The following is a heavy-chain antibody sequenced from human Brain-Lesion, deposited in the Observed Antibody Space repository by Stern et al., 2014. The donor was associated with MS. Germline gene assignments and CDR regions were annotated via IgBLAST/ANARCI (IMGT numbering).Heavy chain of an antibody. CDR1: GYTLTELS. D-gene: IGHD1-26*01. CDR2: FDPEDGET. CDR3: ATLSPGAGGNYYRHFDY. Sequence: QLVQSGAELKKPGASVKVSCKVSGYTLTELSMHWVRQAPRKGLEWMGGFDPEDGETIYAQKFQGRVTMTEDTSTDTAYMELSSLRSEDTAVYYCATLSPGAGGNYYRHFDYWGQGTLVTVSS. J-gene: IGHJ4*02. V-gene: IGHV1-24*01.